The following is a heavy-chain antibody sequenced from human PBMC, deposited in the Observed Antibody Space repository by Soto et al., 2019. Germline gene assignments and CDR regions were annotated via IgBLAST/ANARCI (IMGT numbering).Heavy chain of an antibody. D-gene: IGHD6-6*01. V-gene: IGHV4-61*01. CDR1: GVSVSSGSYY. CDR3: ARDRLGSYPYYYYYGMDV. Sequence: SETLSLTCTVSGVSVSSGSYYWSWIRQPPGKGLEWIGYIYYSGSTNYNPSLKSRVTISVDTSKNQFSLKLSSVTAADTAVYYCARDRLGSYPYYYYYGMDVWGQGTTVTVSS. J-gene: IGHJ6*02. CDR2: IYYSGST.